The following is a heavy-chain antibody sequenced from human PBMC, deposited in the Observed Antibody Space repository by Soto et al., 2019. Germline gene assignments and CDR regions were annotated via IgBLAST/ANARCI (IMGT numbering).Heavy chain of an antibody. CDR1: GYTFTSYG. D-gene: IGHD6-13*01. V-gene: IGHV1-18*01. CDR2: ISAYNGNT. CDR3: ARGRYSSSWPDY. Sequence: QVQLVQSGAEVKKPGASVKVSCKASGYTFTSYGISWVRQAPGQGLEWMGWISAYNGNTNYAQKLEGRXXMXTXXSTSTAYMERRSLRSDDTAVYYCARGRYSSSWPDYWGQGTLVTVSS. J-gene: IGHJ4*02.